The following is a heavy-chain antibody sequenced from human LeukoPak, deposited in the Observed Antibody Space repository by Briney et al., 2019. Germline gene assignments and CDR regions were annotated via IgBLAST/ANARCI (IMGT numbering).Heavy chain of an antibody. V-gene: IGHV1-24*01. Sequence: GASVKVSCKVSGYTLTELSMHWVRQAPGKGLEWKGGFDREDGETIYAQKFQGRVTMTEDTSTDTAYMELSILRSEDTAVYYCATVTLGYCSSTSCSSIYWFDPWGQGTLVTVSS. J-gene: IGHJ5*02. CDR3: ATVTLGYCSSTSCSSIYWFDP. CDR1: GYTLTELS. CDR2: FDREDGET. D-gene: IGHD2-2*01.